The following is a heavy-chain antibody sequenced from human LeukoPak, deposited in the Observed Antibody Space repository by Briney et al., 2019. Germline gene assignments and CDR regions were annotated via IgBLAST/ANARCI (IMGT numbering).Heavy chain of an antibody. V-gene: IGHV4-59*08. D-gene: IGHD5-18*01. CDR3: ARGKSGYSYGDRFDY. CDR1: NDSIKDYY. CDR2: ISNSGST. J-gene: IGHJ4*02. Sequence: SETLSLTCTVSNDSIKDYYWNWIRQPPGKGLEWIGFISNSGSTNYNPSLKSRVTISVDTSKNQFSLKLSSVTAADTAVYYCARGKSGYSYGDRFDYWGQGTLVTVSS.